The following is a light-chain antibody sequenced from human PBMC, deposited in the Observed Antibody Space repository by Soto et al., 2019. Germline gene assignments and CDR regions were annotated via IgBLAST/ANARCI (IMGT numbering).Light chain of an antibody. J-gene: IGKJ4*01. CDR2: GAC. CDR3: QQTNSFPLT. V-gene: IGKV1D-12*01. Sequence: IQMTQSPSSVSASVGDRVTITCRASRHISNYLAWYQQKPGEAPKVLIYGACTLQTGVASRFSGSGSGTDFILTISSLQPEDSATYYCQQTNSFPLTFGGGTKVEIK. CDR1: RHISNY.